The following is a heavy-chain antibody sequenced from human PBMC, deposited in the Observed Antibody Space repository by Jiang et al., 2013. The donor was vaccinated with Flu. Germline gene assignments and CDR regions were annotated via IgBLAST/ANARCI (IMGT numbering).Heavy chain of an antibody. Sequence: GPGLVKPPQTLSLTCTVSGGSISSDGHHWSWIRQPPGKGLEWIGHIYYSGTTYYSPSLKSRVTISVDTSKNQFSLNLTSMTAADTAVYYCARIDRRSFDPFDIWGQGAMVAVSS. V-gene: IGHV4-30-4*01. CDR1: GGSISSDGHH. CDR3: ARIDRRSFDPFDI. D-gene: IGHD3-22*01. J-gene: IGHJ3*02. CDR2: IYYSGTT.